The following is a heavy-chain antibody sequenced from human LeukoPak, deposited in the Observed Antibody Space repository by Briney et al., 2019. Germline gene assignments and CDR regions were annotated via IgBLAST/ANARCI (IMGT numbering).Heavy chain of an antibody. CDR1: GFTFSSYG. CDR3: AKDQVGRIPTEWFDP. J-gene: IGHJ5*02. D-gene: IGHD1-26*01. CDR2: IRYDGSNK. Sequence: GGSLRLSCAASGFTFSSYGMHWVRQAPGKGLEWVAFIRYDGSNKYYADSVKGRFTISRDNSKNTLYLQMNSLRAEDTAVYYCAKDQVGRIPTEWFDPWGQGTLVTVSS. V-gene: IGHV3-30*02.